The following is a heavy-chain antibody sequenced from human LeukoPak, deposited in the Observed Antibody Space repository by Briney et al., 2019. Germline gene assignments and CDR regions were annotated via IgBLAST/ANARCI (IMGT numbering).Heavy chain of an antibody. D-gene: IGHD3-10*02. Sequence: GGSLRLSCEVSGFSVTSNYMNWVRQAPGKGLEWVSAISGSGGSTYYADSVKGRFTISRDNAKNSLYLQMNSLRAEDTAVYYCAELGITMIGGVWGKGTTVTISS. CDR3: AELGITMIGGV. CDR1: GFSVTSNY. V-gene: IGHV3-23*01. CDR2: ISGSGGST. J-gene: IGHJ6*04.